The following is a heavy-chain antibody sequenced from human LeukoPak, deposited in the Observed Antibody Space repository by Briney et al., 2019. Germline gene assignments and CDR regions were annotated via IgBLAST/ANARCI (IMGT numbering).Heavy chain of an antibody. J-gene: IGHJ6*02. D-gene: IGHD4-17*01. V-gene: IGHV1-69*02. CDR1: GGTFSSYT. Sequence: SVKVSCKASGGTFSSYTISWVRQAPGQGLEWMGRIIPILGIANYAQKFQGRVTITADKSTSTAYMELSSLRSEDTAVYYCARASGDYFYYYGMDVWGQGTTVTVSS. CDR2: IIPILGIA. CDR3: ARASGDYFYYYGMDV.